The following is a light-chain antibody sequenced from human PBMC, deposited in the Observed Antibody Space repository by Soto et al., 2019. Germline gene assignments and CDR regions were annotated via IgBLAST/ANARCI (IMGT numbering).Light chain of an antibody. CDR3: QQSYTSASIT. CDR1: QSISRN. V-gene: IGKV1-39*01. J-gene: IGKJ5*01. CDR2: AAS. Sequence: DIQMTQSPSSLSASVGDRVTITCRASQSISRNFNWYQHKPGKAPKLLSYAASSLQNGIPSRLSGGGAGTEFTLSISSLQPEDFGTYYWQQSYTSASITVGQGTRLEIK.